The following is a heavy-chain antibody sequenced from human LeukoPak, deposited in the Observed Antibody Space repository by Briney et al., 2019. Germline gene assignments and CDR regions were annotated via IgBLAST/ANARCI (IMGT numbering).Heavy chain of an antibody. J-gene: IGHJ4*02. Sequence: RGSLRLSCAASGFTFSSCEMNWVRQAPGKGLEWVSYISYSDSTTQYADSVKGRFTISRDNAKNSLYLQMNSLRAEDTAVYYCASRVAAAGHHYFDYWGQGTLVTVSS. CDR3: ASRVAAAGHHYFDY. CDR1: GFTFSSCE. CDR2: ISYSDSTT. D-gene: IGHD6-13*01. V-gene: IGHV3-48*03.